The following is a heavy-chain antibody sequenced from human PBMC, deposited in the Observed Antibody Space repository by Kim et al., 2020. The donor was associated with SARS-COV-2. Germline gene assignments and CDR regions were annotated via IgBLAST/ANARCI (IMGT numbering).Heavy chain of an antibody. Sequence: ASVKVSCKASGYTFTSYGISWVRQAPGQGLEWMGWISAYNGNTNYAQKLQGRVTMTTDTSTSTAYMELRSLRSDDTAVYYCAGGGGYDYIWGSYRSDAFDIWGQGTIGHRLF. J-gene: IGHJ3*02. V-gene: IGHV1-18*01. CDR3: AGGGGYDYIWGSYRSDAFDI. CDR2: ISAYNGNT. CDR1: GYTFTSYG. D-gene: IGHD3-16*02.